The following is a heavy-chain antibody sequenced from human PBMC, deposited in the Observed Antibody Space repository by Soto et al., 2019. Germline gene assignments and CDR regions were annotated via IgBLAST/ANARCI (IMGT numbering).Heavy chain of an antibody. D-gene: IGHD2-15*01. Sequence: QVQLVESGGGVVQPGRSLRLSCAASGFPFSSYAMHWVRQVPGKGLEWVALISYDGTNKYYADSVKGRFTISRDNSKNMLYLQMNSLRAEDTAVYYCASSQYCSVGSCYSNWGQGTLVTVSS. CDR2: ISYDGTNK. V-gene: IGHV3-30-3*01. J-gene: IGHJ4*02. CDR3: ASSQYCSVGSCYSN. CDR1: GFPFSSYA.